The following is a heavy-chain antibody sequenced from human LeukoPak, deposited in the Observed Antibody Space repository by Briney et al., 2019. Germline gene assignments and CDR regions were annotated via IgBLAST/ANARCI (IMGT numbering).Heavy chain of an antibody. CDR1: GFTFSSYG. V-gene: IGHV1-46*01. CDR2: INPSGGST. CDR3: AKFTGSWYSE. D-gene: IGHD6-13*01. Sequence: GGSLRLSCAASGFTFSSYGMHWVRQAPGQGLEWMGIINPSGGSTTYAQKFQGRVAVTRDTSTSTVYMELSSLRSEDTAMYYCAKFTGSWYSEWSQGTLVTVSS. J-gene: IGHJ4*02.